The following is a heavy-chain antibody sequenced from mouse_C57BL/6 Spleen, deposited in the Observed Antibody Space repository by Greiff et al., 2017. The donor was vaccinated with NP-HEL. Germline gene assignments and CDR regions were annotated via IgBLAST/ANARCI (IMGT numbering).Heavy chain of an antibody. CDR3: ARSYYGNWRFAY. J-gene: IGHJ3*01. Sequence: EVQLQQSGPELVKPGASVKISCKASGYTFTDYYMNWVKQSHGKSLEWIGDINPNNGGTSYNQKFKGKATLTVDKSSSTAYMELRSLTSEDSAVYYCARSYYGNWRFAYWGQGTLVTVSA. D-gene: IGHD2-10*01. CDR2: INPNNGGT. V-gene: IGHV1-26*01. CDR1: GYTFTDYY.